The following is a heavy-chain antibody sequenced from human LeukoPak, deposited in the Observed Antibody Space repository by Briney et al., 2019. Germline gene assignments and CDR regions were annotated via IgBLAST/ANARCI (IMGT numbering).Heavy chain of an antibody. Sequence: PSETLSLTCTVSGDSISSGDYYCDWIRQPPGKGLEWIGDINYSGGTYYNPSLKSRVTMSVDTSKNQFSLKLRFVTAADTAVYYCARPQGYQLLDFEYWGQGTLVTVSS. D-gene: IGHD2-2*01. CDR3: ARPQGYQLLDFEY. CDR2: INYSGGT. J-gene: IGHJ4*02. V-gene: IGHV4-39*01. CDR1: GDSISSGDYY.